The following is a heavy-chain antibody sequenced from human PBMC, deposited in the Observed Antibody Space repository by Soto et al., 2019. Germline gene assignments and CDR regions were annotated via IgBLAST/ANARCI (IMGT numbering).Heavy chain of an antibody. CDR1: GYTFTGYY. CDR2: INPNSGGT. D-gene: IGHD3-10*01. J-gene: IGHJ3*02. Sequence: ASVKVSCKASGYTFTGYYMHWVRQAPGQGLEWMGWINPNSGGTNYAQKFQGWVTMTRDTSMSTAYMELRSLRSDDTAVYYCAHDQRDFFGSGAFDIWGQGTMVTVSS. V-gene: IGHV1-2*04. CDR3: AHDQRDFFGSGAFDI.